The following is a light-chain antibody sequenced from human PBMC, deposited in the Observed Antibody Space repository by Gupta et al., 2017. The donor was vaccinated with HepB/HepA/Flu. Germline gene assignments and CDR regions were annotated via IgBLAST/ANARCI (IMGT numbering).Light chain of an antibody. J-gene: IGKJ2*01. CDR2: NVA. CDR1: QNIEKA. V-gene: IGKV1-39*01. CDR3: QQTYMMPLT. Sequence: QMSPSPSSLSVSAGETVSITCRTTQNIEKALNWFQQKPGGAPRLLIYNVATVRPGVPSRLSGSGSQTEFTLTIKNLQPEDTATDYCQQTYMMPLTFGQGTKLEI.